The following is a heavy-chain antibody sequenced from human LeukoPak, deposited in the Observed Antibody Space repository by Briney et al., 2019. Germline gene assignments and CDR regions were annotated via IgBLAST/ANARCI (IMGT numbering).Heavy chain of an antibody. V-gene: IGHV4-39*01. D-gene: IGHD4-23*01. Sequence: SETLSLTCAVSGGSISSSSYYWGWLRQPPGKGLEWIGSIYYSGSTYYNPSLKSRVTISVDTSKNQFSLKLSSVTAADTAVYYCARQRVVTLDYWGQGTLVTVSS. J-gene: IGHJ4*02. CDR1: GGSISSSSYY. CDR2: IYYSGST. CDR3: ARQRVVTLDY.